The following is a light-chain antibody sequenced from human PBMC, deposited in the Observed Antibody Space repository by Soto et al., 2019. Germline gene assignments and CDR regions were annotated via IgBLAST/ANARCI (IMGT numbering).Light chain of an antibody. CDR3: QQSYSISPYT. Sequence: DIQMTQFPSSLSASVGDKVTITCRASQSISTYLNWYQQKPGKAPKLLIFAASSLQSGVPSRFSGSGSGTDFTLTIIGLQPEDFSTYFCQQSYSISPYTFGQGTKLGIK. CDR2: AAS. CDR1: QSISTY. J-gene: IGKJ2*01. V-gene: IGKV1-39*01.